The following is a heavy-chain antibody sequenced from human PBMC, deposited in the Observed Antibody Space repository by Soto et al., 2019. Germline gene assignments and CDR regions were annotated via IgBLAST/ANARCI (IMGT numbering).Heavy chain of an antibody. D-gene: IGHD2-8*01. J-gene: IGHJ3*02. CDR1: GGSISSSSYY. CDR2: IYYSGST. Sequence: SETLSLTCTVSGGSISSSSYYWGWIRQPPGKGLEWIGSIYYSGSTYYNPSLKSRVTISVDTSKNQFSLKLSSVTAADTAVYYCARVYCTNGVCYLRDAFAISGQGTIDTVSS. CDR3: ARVYCTNGVCYLRDAFAI. V-gene: IGHV4-39*01.